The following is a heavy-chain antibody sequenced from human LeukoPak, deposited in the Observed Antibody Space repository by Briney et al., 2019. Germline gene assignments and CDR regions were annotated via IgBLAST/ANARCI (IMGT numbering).Heavy chain of an antibody. CDR1: GFTFSSYA. J-gene: IGHJ3*02. Sequence: GGSLRLSCAASGFTFSSYAMHWVSQAPGKGLEWVAVISYDGSNKYYADSVKGRFTISRDNSKNTLYLQMNSLRAEDTAVYYCARSSVRGAVRAAFDIWGQGTMVTVSS. V-gene: IGHV3-30-3*01. CDR3: ARSSVRGAVRAAFDI. D-gene: IGHD3-10*02. CDR2: ISYDGSNK.